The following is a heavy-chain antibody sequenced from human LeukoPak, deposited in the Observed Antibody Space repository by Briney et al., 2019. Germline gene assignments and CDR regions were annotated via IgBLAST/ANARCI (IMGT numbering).Heavy chain of an antibody. V-gene: IGHV3-30-3*01. D-gene: IGHD6-19*01. CDR3: ARETGIAVAGGDY. CDR1: GFKFFTFA. J-gene: IGHJ4*02. Sequence: GGSLRLSCGASGFKFFTFAMHWVRQAPGKGLEWVAVISYDGSNKYYADSVKGRFTISRDNSKNTLYLQMNSLRAEDTAVYYCARETGIAVAGGDYWGQGTLVTVSS. CDR2: ISYDGSNK.